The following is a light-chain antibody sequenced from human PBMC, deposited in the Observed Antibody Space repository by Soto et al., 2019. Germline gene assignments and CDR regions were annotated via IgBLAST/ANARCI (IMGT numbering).Light chain of an antibody. CDR1: QSVSNN. CDR2: GAS. Sequence: EIVMTQSPATVSVSPGERATLSCRASQSVSNNLAWYQQKPGQAPRLLIYGASFRATGIPARFSGSGSGTECTLTINSLQSEDFAVYYCQHYNNWTPYTFGQGTKVEIK. CDR3: QHYNNWTPYT. V-gene: IGKV3-15*01. J-gene: IGKJ2*01.